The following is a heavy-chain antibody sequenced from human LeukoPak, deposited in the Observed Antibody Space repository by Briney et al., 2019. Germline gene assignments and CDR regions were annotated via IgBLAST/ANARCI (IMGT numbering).Heavy chain of an antibody. CDR3: ARLQPGIAAAGTLDY. D-gene: IGHD6-13*01. Sequence: GGSLRLSCEVSGFTFSSYWMNWVRQAPGKGLEWVANIKQDGSDKYYVDSVKGRFTISRDNAKNSLYLQMNSLRAEDTAVYYCARLQPGIAAAGTLDYWGQGTLVTVSS. CDR1: GFTFSSYW. J-gene: IGHJ4*02. V-gene: IGHV3-7*03. CDR2: IKQDGSDK.